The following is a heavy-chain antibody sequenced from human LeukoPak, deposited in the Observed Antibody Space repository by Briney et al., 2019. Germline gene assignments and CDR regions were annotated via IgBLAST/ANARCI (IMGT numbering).Heavy chain of an antibody. D-gene: IGHD3-10*01. J-gene: IGHJ4*02. Sequence: SQTLSLTCAISGDSVSSNSAAGNWIRQSPSRGLEWLGRTYYRSKWYNDYAVSVKSRITINPDTSKNQFSLQLNSVTPEDTAVYYCAREKIPYGSGSYSPFDYWGQGTLVTVSS. V-gene: IGHV6-1*01. CDR3: AREKIPYGSGSYSPFDY. CDR1: GDSVSSNSAA. CDR2: TYYRSKWYN.